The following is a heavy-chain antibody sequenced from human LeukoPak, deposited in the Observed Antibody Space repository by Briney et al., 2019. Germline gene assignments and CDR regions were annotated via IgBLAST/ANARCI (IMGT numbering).Heavy chain of an antibody. J-gene: IGHJ4*02. CDR1: GGSISSYY. CDR2: IGHIYTSGST. Sequence: PSETLSLTCTVSGGSISSYYWSCIRQHAGKGQEWIGRIGHIYTSGSTNYNPSLKSRVTMSVDTSKNQFSLKLSSVTAADTAVYFCARGIVGSRDFYFRYYFDYWGQGTLVTVSS. V-gene: IGHV4-4*07. CDR3: ARGIVGSRDFYFRYYFDY. D-gene: IGHD3/OR15-3a*01.